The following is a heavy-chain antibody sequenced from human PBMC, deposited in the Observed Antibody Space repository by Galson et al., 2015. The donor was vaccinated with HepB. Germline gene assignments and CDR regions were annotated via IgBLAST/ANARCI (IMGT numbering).Heavy chain of an antibody. CDR3: ARDPGPYNWFDS. CDR2: ISRSGIYI. V-gene: IGHV3-21*01. CDR1: GFTFSRYS. Sequence: SLRLSCAASGFTFSRYSMTWVRQAPGKGLERVSSISRSGIYIHYAESVKGRFTISRDDAKNSLYLQMRSLRAEDAAVYYCARDPGPYNWFDSWGQGTLVTVSS. J-gene: IGHJ5*01.